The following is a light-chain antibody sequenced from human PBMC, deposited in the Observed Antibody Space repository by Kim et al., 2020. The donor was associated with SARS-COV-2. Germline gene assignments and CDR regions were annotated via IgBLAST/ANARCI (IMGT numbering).Light chain of an antibody. CDR3: QQYTNYPPT. J-gene: IGKJ1*01. CDR2: AAT. CDR1: QNISNY. Sequence: GNRVSITGRARQNISNYLAWFQQKPGKAPKSLNYAATSLQGGVPSRFSGSRSGTDFTITISSLQPEDFATNNCQQYTNYPPTFGPGTKVDIK. V-gene: IGKV1-16*01.